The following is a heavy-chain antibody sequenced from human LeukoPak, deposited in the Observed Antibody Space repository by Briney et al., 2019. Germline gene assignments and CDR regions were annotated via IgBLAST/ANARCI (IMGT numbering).Heavy chain of an antibody. D-gene: IGHD4-23*01. Sequence: PSETLSLTCTVSGGSISSSYYYWGWFRQPPGKGLEWIGSIYNSGSTHYNPSLKSRVTISVDTSKNQFSLKLSSVTAADTAVYYCASPHPNRGNSVVNAFDIWGQGTMVTVSS. CDR2: IYNSGST. CDR1: GGSISSSYYY. CDR3: ASPHPNRGNSVVNAFDI. V-gene: IGHV4-39*01. J-gene: IGHJ3*02.